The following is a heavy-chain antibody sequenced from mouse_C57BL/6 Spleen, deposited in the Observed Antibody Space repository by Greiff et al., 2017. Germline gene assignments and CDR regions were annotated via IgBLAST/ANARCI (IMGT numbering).Heavy chain of an antibody. V-gene: IGHV1-80*01. J-gene: IGHJ1*03. CDR2: IYPGDGDT. D-gene: IGHD2-3*01. Sequence: QVQLQQSGAELVKPGASVKISCKASGYAFSSYWMNWVKQRPGKGLEWIGQIYPGDGDTNYNGKFKGKATLTADKSSSTAYMQLSSLTSEDSAVYFCARIWSLDGYYAYFDVWGTGTTVTVSS. CDR3: ARIWSLDGYYAYFDV. CDR1: GYAFSSYW.